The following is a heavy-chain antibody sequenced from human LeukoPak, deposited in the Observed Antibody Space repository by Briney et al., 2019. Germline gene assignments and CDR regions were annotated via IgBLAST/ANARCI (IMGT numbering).Heavy chain of an antibody. J-gene: IGHJ4*02. CDR1: GLTFDDYA. D-gene: IGHD3-16*01. CDR2: ISGDGGST. CDR3: AKESGKSDD. V-gene: IGHV3-43*02. Sequence: PGGSLRLSCVASGLTFDDYAMHWVRQAPGKGLERVSLISGDGGSTFYADSVKGRFSISRDNSKNSLYLQMNSLRTEDTAMCYCAKESGKSDDWGQGTLVAVSS.